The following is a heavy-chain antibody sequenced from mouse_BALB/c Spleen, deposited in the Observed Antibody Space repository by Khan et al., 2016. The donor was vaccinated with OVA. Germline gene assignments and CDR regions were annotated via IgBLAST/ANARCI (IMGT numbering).Heavy chain of an antibody. V-gene: IGHV3-5*02. Sequence: VQLQQSGPGLVKPSQTVSLTCTVTGISITSGNYRWSWIRQFPGNKLEWIGNIYYSGTVTFNPSLTSRTTSTSETSKNQVFREMNSLTAEDTATYYCARDYGSLYWYFDVWGAGTTVTVSS. CDR3: ARDYGSLYWYFDV. CDR2: IYYSGTV. D-gene: IGHD1-1*01. CDR1: GISITSGNYR. J-gene: IGHJ1*01.